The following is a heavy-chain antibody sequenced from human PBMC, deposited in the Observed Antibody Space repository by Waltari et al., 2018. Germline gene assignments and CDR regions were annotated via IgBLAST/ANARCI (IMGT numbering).Heavy chain of an antibody. Sequence: EVQLLESGGGLVQPGGSLRLSCAASGFTFSSYAMSWVRQAPGKGLEWVANIKQDGSEKYYVDSVKGRFTISRDNAKNSLYLQMNSLRAEDTAVYYCARQQSRPYYFDYWGQGTLVTVSS. CDR1: GFTFSSYA. J-gene: IGHJ4*02. CDR2: IKQDGSEK. CDR3: ARQQSRPYYFDY. V-gene: IGHV3-7*01.